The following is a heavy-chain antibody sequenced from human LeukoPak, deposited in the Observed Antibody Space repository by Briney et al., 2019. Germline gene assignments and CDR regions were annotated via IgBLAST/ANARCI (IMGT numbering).Heavy chain of an antibody. CDR1: GYTFTSYY. CDR2: INPSGGST. D-gene: IGHD2-15*01. J-gene: IGHJ4*02. V-gene: IGHV1-46*01. Sequence: ASVKVSCKASGYTFTSYYMHWVRQAPGQGLEWMGIINPSGGSTSYAQKFQGRVTMTRDTSTSTVYMELSSLRSEDMAVYYCARDPSSRISLDYWGQGTLVTVSS. CDR3: ARDPSSRISLDY.